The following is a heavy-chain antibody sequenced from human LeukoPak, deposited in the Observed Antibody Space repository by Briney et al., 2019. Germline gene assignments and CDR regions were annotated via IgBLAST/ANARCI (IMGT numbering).Heavy chain of an antibody. CDR3: ARADLYYYDSSGPDY. J-gene: IGHJ4*02. CDR2: ISSSSTI. D-gene: IGHD3-22*01. CDR1: GFTFSSYS. V-gene: IGHV3-48*01. Sequence: GGSLRLSCAASGFTFSSYSMNWVRQAPGKGLEWVSYISSSSTIYYADSVKGRFTISRDNAKNSLYLQMNSLRAEDTAVYYCARADLYYYDSSGPDYWGQGTLVTVSS.